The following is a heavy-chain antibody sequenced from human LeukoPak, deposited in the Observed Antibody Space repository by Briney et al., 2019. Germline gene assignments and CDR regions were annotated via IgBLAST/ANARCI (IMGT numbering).Heavy chain of an antibody. V-gene: IGHV3-48*04. CDR1: GFTFSIYS. CDR2: IGRSGDRTT. CDR3: ATYSSLNRREFQY. J-gene: IGHJ1*01. Sequence: DPGGSLRLSCAASGFTFSIYSLNWVRQAPGKGLKWVSYIGRSGDRTTHYADSVKGRFTISRDNAKNSLFLQMNSLRAEDTAVYYCATYSSLNRREFQYWGQGTLLTVSS. D-gene: IGHD3-22*01.